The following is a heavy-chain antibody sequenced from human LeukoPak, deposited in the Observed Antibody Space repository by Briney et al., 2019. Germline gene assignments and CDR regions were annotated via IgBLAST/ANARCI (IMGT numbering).Heavy chain of an antibody. J-gene: IGHJ4*02. V-gene: IGHV4-4*07. Sequence: PSETLSLTCTVSGGSISNYYWSWIRQPAGMGLEWIGRIYASGSTNYNPSLKSRVTMSVDTSNNQFSLNLSFVTAADTAVYYCARTSARGAQFDYWGQGTLVTASS. CDR2: IYASGST. CDR3: ARTSARGAQFDY. D-gene: IGHD3-10*01. CDR1: GGSISNYY.